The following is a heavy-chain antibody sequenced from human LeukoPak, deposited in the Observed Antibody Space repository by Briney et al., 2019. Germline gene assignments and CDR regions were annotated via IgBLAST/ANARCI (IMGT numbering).Heavy chain of an antibody. Sequence: GGSLRLSCAASGFTVSSNYMSWVRQAPGKGLEWVSVIYSGGSTYYADSVKGRFTISRDNSKNTLYLQMNSLRAEDTAVYYCARGDCSGGSCYVVWGQGTLVIVSS. D-gene: IGHD2-15*01. CDR1: GFTVSSNY. CDR2: IYSGGST. V-gene: IGHV3-53*01. J-gene: IGHJ4*02. CDR3: ARGDCSGGSCYVV.